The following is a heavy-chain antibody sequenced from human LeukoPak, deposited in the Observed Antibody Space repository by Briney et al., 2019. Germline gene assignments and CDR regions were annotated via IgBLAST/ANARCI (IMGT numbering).Heavy chain of an antibody. CDR2: IGYRGGSI. D-gene: IGHD3-16*02. CDR1: GFTFSNYA. CDR3: AKSWGYTRPYYNYMDV. Sequence: GGSLRLSCAASGFTFSNYAMSWVRQAPGKGLEWVPIIGYRGGSIYYAYSVQGRFTISRDNSKNTLSLQMNGLRPEDTAVYYCAKSWGYTRPYYNYMDVWGKGTTVTVSS. V-gene: IGHV3-23*01. J-gene: IGHJ6*03.